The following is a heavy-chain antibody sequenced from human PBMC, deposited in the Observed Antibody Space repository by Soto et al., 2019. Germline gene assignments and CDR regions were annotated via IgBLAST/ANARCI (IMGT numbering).Heavy chain of an antibody. V-gene: IGHV4-39*01. CDR1: GGSISSSSYY. CDR2: IYYSGST. CDR3: ASNYYSNYAKNWCYT. D-gene: IGHD4-4*01. J-gene: IGHJ5*02. Sequence: SETLSLTCTVSGGSISSSSYYWGWIRQPPGKGLEWIGSIYYSGSTYYDPSLKSRVTISVDTSKNQFSLKLSSVTAADTAVYYCASNYYSNYAKNWCYTWGQGTLVTVSS.